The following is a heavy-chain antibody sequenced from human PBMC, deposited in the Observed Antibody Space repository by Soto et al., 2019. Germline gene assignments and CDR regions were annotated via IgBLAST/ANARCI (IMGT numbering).Heavy chain of an antibody. CDR1: VFTVSGYW. D-gene: IGHD1-26*01. Sequence: GSLRLCCAASVFTVSGYWMHWVRQVPGKGLVWVSRINSDGSSRSYADSVKGRFTISRDNAKNTLHLQMNSLRAEDTAVYYCARVGLGAFDAFDVWGQGTLVTVSS. V-gene: IGHV3-74*01. CDR3: ARVGLGAFDAFDV. CDR2: INSDGSSR. J-gene: IGHJ3*01.